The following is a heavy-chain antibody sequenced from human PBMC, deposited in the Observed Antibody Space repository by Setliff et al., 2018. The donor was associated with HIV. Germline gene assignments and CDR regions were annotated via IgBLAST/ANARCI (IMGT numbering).Heavy chain of an antibody. CDR3: AKLTPFDY. D-gene: IGHD7-27*01. V-gene: IGHV4-39*07. CDR2: INHSGRT. CDR1: GGSINSTSYY. J-gene: IGHJ4*02. Sequence: SETLSLTCTVSGGSINSTSYYWGWIRQSPGKGLEWIGEINHSGRTKYSPSLRSRVSISVDTSKNQFSLKLSSVTAADTAVYYCAKLTPFDYWGQGTLVTVSS.